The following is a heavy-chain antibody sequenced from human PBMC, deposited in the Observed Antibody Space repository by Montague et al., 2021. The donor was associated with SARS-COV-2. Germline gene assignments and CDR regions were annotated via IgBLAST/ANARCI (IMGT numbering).Heavy chain of an antibody. J-gene: IGHJ6*02. V-gene: IGHV4-59*01. Sequence: SETLSLTCTVSGGSISSYYWSWIRQPPGKGLGLIGYIYYSGSTNYNPSLKSRVTISVDTSKNQFSLKLSSVTAADTAVYYCAREGILWFGDLAPYYYGMDVWGQGTTVTVSS. CDR1: GGSISSYY. D-gene: IGHD3-10*01. CDR2: IYYSGST. CDR3: AREGILWFGDLAPYYYGMDV.